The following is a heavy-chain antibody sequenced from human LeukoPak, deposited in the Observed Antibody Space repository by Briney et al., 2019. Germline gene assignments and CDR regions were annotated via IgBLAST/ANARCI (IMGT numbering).Heavy chain of an antibody. Sequence: PGGSLRLSCAASGFTFSSYAMHWVRPAPGKGLEWVAVISYDGSSKYYAESVKGRFTISRDNSKNTVDLQMNSLRSDDTAVYYCARSHHYTSGSYSFWGQGTLVTVSS. CDR2: ISYDGSSK. V-gene: IGHV3-30-3*01. CDR3: ARSHHYTSGSYSF. CDR1: GFTFSSYA. J-gene: IGHJ4*02. D-gene: IGHD3-10*01.